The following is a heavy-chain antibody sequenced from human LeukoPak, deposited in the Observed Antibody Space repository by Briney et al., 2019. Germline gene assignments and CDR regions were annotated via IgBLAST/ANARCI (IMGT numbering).Heavy chain of an antibody. D-gene: IGHD3-22*01. CDR1: GYTFTSYG. J-gene: IGHJ3*02. V-gene: IGHV1-69*13. CDR2: IIPIFGTA. Sequence: SVKVSCKASGYTFTSYGISWVRQAPGQGLEWMGGIIPIFGTANYAQKFQGRVTITADESTSTAYMELSSLRSEDTAVYYCARVKSYYYDTSDKDAFDIWGQGTMVTVSS. CDR3: ARVKSYYYDTSDKDAFDI.